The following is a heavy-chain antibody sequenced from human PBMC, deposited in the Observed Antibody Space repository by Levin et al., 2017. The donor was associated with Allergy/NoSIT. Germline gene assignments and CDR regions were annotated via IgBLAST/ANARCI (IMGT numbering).Heavy chain of an antibody. CDR3: ARDLHYDIAQPFDY. Sequence: PGGSLRLSCAASGFTFSSYAMHWVRQAPGKGLEWVAVISYDGSNKYYADSVKGRFTISRDNSKNTLYLQMNSLRAEDTAVYYCARDLHYDIAQPFDYWGQGTLVTVSS. CDR2: ISYDGSNK. J-gene: IGHJ4*02. CDR1: GFTFSSYA. V-gene: IGHV3-30-3*01. D-gene: IGHD3-9*01.